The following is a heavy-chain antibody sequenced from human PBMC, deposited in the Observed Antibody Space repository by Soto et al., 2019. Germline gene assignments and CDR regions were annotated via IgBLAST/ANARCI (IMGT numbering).Heavy chain of an antibody. CDR3: ASEPVGPDYAMDV. V-gene: IGHV3-33*01. CDR1: GFDFSSYG. Sequence: VGSLRLSFAAFGFDFSSYGMHWFRQTPGKGLEWVAVLGFDGGGRYYADSVKGRFTISRDNSKKMLYLQMDSLRADGTALYYCASEPVGPDYAMDVWGQGTTVTVSS. J-gene: IGHJ6*02. D-gene: IGHD1-26*01. CDR2: LGFDGGGR.